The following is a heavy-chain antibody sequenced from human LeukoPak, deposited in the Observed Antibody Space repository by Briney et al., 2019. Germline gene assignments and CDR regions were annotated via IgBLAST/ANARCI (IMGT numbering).Heavy chain of an antibody. CDR2: INHSGST. CDR1: GGSISSSSYY. CDR3: ARGKYRAYCSGGSCYSRKNDAFDI. Sequence: SSETLSLTCTVSGGSISSSSYYWGWIRQPPGKGLEWIGEINHSGSTNFNPSLKSRVTISVDTSKNQFSLKLSSVTAADTAVYYCARGKYRAYCSGGSCYSRKNDAFDIWGQGTMVTVSS. V-gene: IGHV4-39*07. J-gene: IGHJ3*02. D-gene: IGHD2-15*01.